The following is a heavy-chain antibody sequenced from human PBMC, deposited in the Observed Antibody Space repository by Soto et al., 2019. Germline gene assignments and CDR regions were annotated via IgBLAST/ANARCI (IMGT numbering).Heavy chain of an antibody. CDR1: GVSISDYY. CDR2: IYYSGIT. Sequence: QVQLQESGPGLVKPSETLSLTCTVSGVSISDYYWSWLRQPPGKGLEWIGYIYYSGITNYNPSLKSRVTISXDXYKNHCSLKLSSVTAADTAVYYCARGWSGYLNWFDPWGQGTLVTVSS. D-gene: IGHD3-3*01. V-gene: IGHV4-59*01. CDR3: ARGWSGYLNWFDP. J-gene: IGHJ5*02.